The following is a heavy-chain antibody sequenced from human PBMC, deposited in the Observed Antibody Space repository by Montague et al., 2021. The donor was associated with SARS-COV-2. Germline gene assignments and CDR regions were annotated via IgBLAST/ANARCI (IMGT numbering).Heavy chain of an antibody. CDR2: INHGGST. V-gene: IGHV4-34*01. CDR3: ARLHDGVVPSPILGVGPYYSYYYMDV. CDR1: GTSFSGYY. Sequence: SETLSLTCAVHGTSFSGYYWNWIRQPPGKGLEWIGEINHGGSTKYSPSLKSRLTISADTSKNQFSLKLTSVAAADTAVYYCARLHDGVVPSPILGVGPYYSYYYMDVWGRGTTVTVSS. D-gene: IGHD3-10*01. J-gene: IGHJ6*03.